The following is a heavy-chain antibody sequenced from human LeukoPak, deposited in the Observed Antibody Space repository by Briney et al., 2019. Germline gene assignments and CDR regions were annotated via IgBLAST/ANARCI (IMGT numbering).Heavy chain of an antibody. CDR1: GYTFTSYD. V-gene: IGHV1-18*01. CDR2: ISAYNGDT. Sequence: GASVKVSCKASGYTFTSYDINWVRQATGQGLEWMGWISAYNGDTNYAQKLQGRVTMTTDTSTSTAYMELRSLRSDDTAVYYCARVYDSSGHYPIDYWGQGTLVTVSS. D-gene: IGHD3-22*01. J-gene: IGHJ4*02. CDR3: ARVYDSSGHYPIDY.